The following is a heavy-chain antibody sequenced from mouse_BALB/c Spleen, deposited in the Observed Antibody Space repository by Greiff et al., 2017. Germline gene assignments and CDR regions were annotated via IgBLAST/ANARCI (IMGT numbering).Heavy chain of an antibody. J-gene: IGHJ1*01. CDR3: ARPPLITTDWYFDV. D-gene: IGHD1-1*01. CDR2: ISYDGSN. V-gene: IGHV3-6*02. CDR1: GYSITSGYY. Sequence: EVHLVESGPGLVKPSQSLSLTCSVTGYSITSGYYWNWIRQFPGNKLEWMGYISYDGSNNYNPSLKNRISITRDTSKNQFFLKLNSVTTEDTATYYCARPPLITTDWYFDVWGAGTTVTVSS.